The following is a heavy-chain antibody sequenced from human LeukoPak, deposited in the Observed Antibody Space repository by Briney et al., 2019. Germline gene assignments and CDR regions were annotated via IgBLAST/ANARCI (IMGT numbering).Heavy chain of an antibody. D-gene: IGHD1-7*01. CDR1: GFTFSSYA. V-gene: IGHV3-23*01. J-gene: IGHJ4*02. CDR3: AKGGGYNWNYGHY. Sequence: GGSLRLSCAASGFTFSSYAMSGVRQAPGEGLEWVSAISGSGGSTYYADSVKGRFTISRDNSKNTLYLQMNSLRAEDTAVYYCAKGGGYNWNYGHYWGQGTLVTVSS. CDR2: ISGSGGST.